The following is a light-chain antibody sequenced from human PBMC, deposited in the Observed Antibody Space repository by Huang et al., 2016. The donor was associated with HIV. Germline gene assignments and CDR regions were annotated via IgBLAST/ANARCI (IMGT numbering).Light chain of an antibody. J-gene: IGKJ2*02. CDR1: QSINSN. CDR2: GAS. V-gene: IGKV3D-15*01. CDR3: QQYNIRCT. Sequence: EIVMTQSPATLCVSPGERVTLSCRASQSINSNLGWYQQKPGQSHRLLIYGASARATVIPSRCSGSGSGTAFTLTITRLQSEDFAVYYCQQYNIRCTFGQGTKLEMK.